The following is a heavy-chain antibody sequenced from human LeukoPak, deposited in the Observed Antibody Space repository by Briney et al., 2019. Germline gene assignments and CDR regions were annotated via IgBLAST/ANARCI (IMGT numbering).Heavy chain of an antibody. Sequence: SETQSLTCAVYGGSFSGYYWSWIRQPPGKGLEWIGEINHSGSTNYNPSLKSRVTISVDTSKNQFSLKLSSVTAADTAVYYCARLRRLSMGVYYYYYMDVWGKGTTVTISS. CDR2: INHSGST. CDR1: GGSFSGYY. CDR3: ARLRRLSMGVYYYYYMDV. J-gene: IGHJ6*03. D-gene: IGHD2/OR15-2a*01. V-gene: IGHV4-34*01.